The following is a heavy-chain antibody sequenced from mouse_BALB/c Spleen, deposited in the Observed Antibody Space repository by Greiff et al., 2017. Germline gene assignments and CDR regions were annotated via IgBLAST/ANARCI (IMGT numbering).Heavy chain of an antibody. CDR3: AYGNYGFAY. D-gene: IGHD2-1*01. Sequence: VQLQQPGADLVKPGASVKLSCKASGFTFTSYGMPWVKQRPGQGLEWIGEINPSNGRTNYDEKFKSKATLTVDKSSSTAYMQLSSLTSEDSAVYYCAYGNYGFAYWGQGTLVTVSA. V-gene: IGHV1S81*02. J-gene: IGHJ3*01. CDR2: INPSNGRT. CDR1: GFTFTSYG.